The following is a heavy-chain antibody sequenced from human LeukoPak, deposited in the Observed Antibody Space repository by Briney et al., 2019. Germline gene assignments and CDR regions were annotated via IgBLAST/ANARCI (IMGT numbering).Heavy chain of an antibody. Sequence: GGSLRLSCAASGFTFSSYWMHWVRQTPGKGLVWVSRFSSDGSITTYADSVKGRFTISRDNAKNTLYLQMNSLRAEDTAVYYCARAEGYGSAYDAFDIWGQGTMVTVSS. D-gene: IGHD3-10*01. CDR2: FSSDGSIT. CDR3: ARAEGYGSAYDAFDI. CDR1: GFTFSSYW. V-gene: IGHV3-74*01. J-gene: IGHJ3*02.